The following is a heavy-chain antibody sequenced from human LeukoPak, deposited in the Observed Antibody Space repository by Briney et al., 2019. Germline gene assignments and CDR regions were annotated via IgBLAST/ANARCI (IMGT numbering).Heavy chain of an antibody. V-gene: IGHV1-18*01. CDR2: ISAYNGNT. J-gene: IGHJ4*02. D-gene: IGHD3-3*01. Sequence: ASVKVSCKASGYTFTSYGISWVRQAPGQGLEWVGWISAYNGNTNYAQKLQGRVTMTTDTSTSTAYMELRSLRSDDTAVYYCARDLDFWSGQKPNDYWGQGTLVTVSS. CDR3: ARDLDFWSGQKPNDY. CDR1: GYTFTSYG.